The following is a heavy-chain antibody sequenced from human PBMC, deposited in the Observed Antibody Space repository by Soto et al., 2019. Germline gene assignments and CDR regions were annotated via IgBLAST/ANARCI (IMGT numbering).Heavy chain of an antibody. V-gene: IGHV3-7*04. J-gene: IGHJ3*02. CDR2: IKHDGSEK. Sequence: GGSLRLSCAASGFTFSRYWMDWVRQAPRKGLEWVATIKHDGSEKYYVDSVKGRFIISRDNAKNSVFLQMNGLRVEDTAVYFCARAMGTDGWSNHLFAIWGQGTMVTVSS. CDR1: GFTFSRYW. CDR3: ARAMGTDGWSNHLFAI. D-gene: IGHD6-19*01.